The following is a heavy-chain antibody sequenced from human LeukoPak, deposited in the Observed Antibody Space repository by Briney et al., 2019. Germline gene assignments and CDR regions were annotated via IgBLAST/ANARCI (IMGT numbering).Heavy chain of an antibody. CDR3: ARDLLIDY. Sequence: GGPMRLSCAPSKFTFNSYEMNWLRQAPGKGLEWVSYISSSCSTIYYADSVKGRFTLSRHNAKNALYLQMNSLRAEDTALYYSARDLLIDYWGQGTLVTVSS. CDR2: ISSSCSTI. CDR1: KFTFNSYE. V-gene: IGHV3-48*03. J-gene: IGHJ4*02.